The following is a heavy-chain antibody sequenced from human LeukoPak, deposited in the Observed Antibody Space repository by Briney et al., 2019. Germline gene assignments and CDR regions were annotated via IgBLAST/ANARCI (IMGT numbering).Heavy chain of an antibody. D-gene: IGHD1-26*01. Sequence: GGSLRLSCAASGFTFSSYWMHWVRQAPGKGLVRVSRINSDGSSTKYADSVKGRFTISRDNAKNTLYLQMNSLRVEDTAVYYCARGGSPPEALGDALDIWGQGTMVTVSS. CDR1: GFTFSSYW. J-gene: IGHJ3*02. V-gene: IGHV3-74*03. CDR2: INSDGSST. CDR3: ARGGSPPEALGDALDI.